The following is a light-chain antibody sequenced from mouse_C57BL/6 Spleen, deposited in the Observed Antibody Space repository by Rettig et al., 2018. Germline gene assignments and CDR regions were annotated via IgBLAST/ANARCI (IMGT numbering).Light chain of an antibody. CDR2: DTS. Sequence: QIVLTQSPAIMSASPGEKVTMTCSASSSVSYMYWYQQKPGSSPRLLIYDTSKLASGVPVRFSGSGSGTSYSLTFSRLEAEDAATYYCQQWSSDPFTFGSGTKLEIK. CDR1: SSVSY. V-gene: IGKV4-55*01. J-gene: IGKJ4*01. CDR3: QQWSSDPFT.